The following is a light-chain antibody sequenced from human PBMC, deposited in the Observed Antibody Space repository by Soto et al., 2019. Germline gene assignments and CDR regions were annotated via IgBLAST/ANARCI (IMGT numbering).Light chain of an antibody. V-gene: IGKV1-39*01. Sequence: DIQMTQSPSSLSASVGDRVSITCRASQSISRYLSWYQQKPGKAPKLLIYAASSLQRGVPSRFGGSGSGTTFTLTISSLRPEDFATYFCQQSYSTPWTFGQGTKVDIK. J-gene: IGKJ1*01. CDR3: QQSYSTPWT. CDR2: AAS. CDR1: QSISRY.